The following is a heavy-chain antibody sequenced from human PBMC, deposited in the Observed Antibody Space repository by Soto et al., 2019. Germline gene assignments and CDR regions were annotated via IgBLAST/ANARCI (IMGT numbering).Heavy chain of an antibody. CDR3: VRVGEGGDLQYF. J-gene: IGHJ2*01. D-gene: IGHD3-16*01. Sequence: ASVKVSCKASGYTFNFYGITWVRQAPGQGLEWMEWISGFNGNTNYAADLQGRVTMTTDTSTSTAYMELRGLRSVDTAVYYCVRVGEGGDLQYFWGRGTLVTVSS. CDR2: ISGFNGNT. V-gene: IGHV1-18*01. CDR1: GYTFNFYG.